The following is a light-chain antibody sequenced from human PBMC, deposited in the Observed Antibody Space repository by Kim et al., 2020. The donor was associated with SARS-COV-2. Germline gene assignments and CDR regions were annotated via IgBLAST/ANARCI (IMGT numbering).Light chain of an antibody. Sequence: PGERATLSCRAIQTINNRLVWYQQKPGQAPRLLIYDATTSATGVPARFIGSGSETDFTLTISSLQSEDFAVYYCQQSNDWPPLTFGQGTKVDIK. CDR1: QTINNR. V-gene: IGKV3-15*01. J-gene: IGKJ1*01. CDR2: DAT. CDR3: QQSNDWPPLT.